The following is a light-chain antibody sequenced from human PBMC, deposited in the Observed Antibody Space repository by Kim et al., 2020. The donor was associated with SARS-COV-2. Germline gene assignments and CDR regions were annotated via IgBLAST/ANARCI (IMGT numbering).Light chain of an antibody. CDR3: QHTSRYPYT. CDR1: QDIDTY. CDR2: KAS. Sequence: SASVGYRGTITCRASQDIDTYLAWYQQKPWKAPNLLIYKASSLESGVPSRFSGSGSGTGFTLTISSLQPDDVATYYCQHTSRYPYTLVEGSKLEI. V-gene: IGKV1-5*03. J-gene: IGKJ2*01.